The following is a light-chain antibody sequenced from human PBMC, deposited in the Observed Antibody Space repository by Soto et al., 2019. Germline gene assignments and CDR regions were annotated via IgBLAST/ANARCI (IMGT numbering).Light chain of an antibody. CDR2: KAS. V-gene: IGKV1-5*03. Sequence: DIHMTQSPSTLSASVGDRVTITCRASQSISNWLAWYQQKQGKAPKILIYKASSLESGVPSRFSGSESGTEFTLTISSLQPADSATYYCLQTYTTLTWTFGQGTKV. J-gene: IGKJ1*01. CDR3: LQTYTTLTWT. CDR1: QSISNW.